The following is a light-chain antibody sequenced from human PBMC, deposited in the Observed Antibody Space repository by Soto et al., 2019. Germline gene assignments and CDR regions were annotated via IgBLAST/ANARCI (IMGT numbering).Light chain of an antibody. V-gene: IGKV3-20*01. J-gene: IGKJ1*01. CDR1: QSVSRSY. CDR3: QQYGSSTWT. Sequence: EIVLTQSPGTLSLSPGERATLSCRASQSVSRSYLAWYQQKPGQAPRLLIYGASSRETGIPDRFSGSGSGTEFTLTISRLESEDFAVYYCQQYGSSTWTFGQGTKVDIK. CDR2: GAS.